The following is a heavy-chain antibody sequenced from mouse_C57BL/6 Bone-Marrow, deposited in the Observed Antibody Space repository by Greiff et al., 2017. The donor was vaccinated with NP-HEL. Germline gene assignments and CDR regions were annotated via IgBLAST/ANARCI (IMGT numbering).Heavy chain of an antibody. CDR1: GYTFTSYW. J-gene: IGHJ2*01. Sequence: QVQLQQPGAELVKPGASVKMSCKASGYTFTSYWITWVKQRPGQGLEWIGDIYPGSGSTNYNEKFKSKATLTVDTSSSTAYMQLSSLTSEDSAVYYCAREGYYPWEEVFDYWGQGTTLTVSS. CDR3: AREGYYPWEEVFDY. V-gene: IGHV1-55*01. D-gene: IGHD1-1*01. CDR2: IYPGSGST.